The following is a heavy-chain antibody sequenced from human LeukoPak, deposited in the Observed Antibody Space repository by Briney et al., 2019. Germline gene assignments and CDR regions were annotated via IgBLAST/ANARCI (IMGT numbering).Heavy chain of an antibody. CDR1: GFTFSTYA. CDR2: ISGSRGTT. V-gene: IGHV3-23*01. J-gene: IGHJ5*02. CDR3: AREGDDNWFDP. D-gene: IGHD3-10*01. Sequence: GGSLRLSCAASGFTFSTYAMSWVRQAPGKGLEWVSVISGSRGTTYYADSVKGRFTISRDNSKNTLYLQMSSLRAEDTAVYYCAREGDDNWFDPWGQGTLVTVSS.